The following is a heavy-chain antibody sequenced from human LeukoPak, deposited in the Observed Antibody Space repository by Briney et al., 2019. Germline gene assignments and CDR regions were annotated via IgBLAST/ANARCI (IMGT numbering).Heavy chain of an antibody. CDR1: GYTFTGYY. J-gene: IGHJ6*02. V-gene: IGHV1-2*06. CDR2: INPNSGGT. CDR3: ARETVTTAIYYYYGMDV. Sequence: ASVKVSCKASGYTFTGYYMHWVRQAPGQGLEWMGRINPNSGGTNYAQKFQGRVTMTRDTSISTAYMELSRLRSGDTAVYYCARETVTTAIYYYYGMDVWGQGTTVTVSS. D-gene: IGHD4-17*01.